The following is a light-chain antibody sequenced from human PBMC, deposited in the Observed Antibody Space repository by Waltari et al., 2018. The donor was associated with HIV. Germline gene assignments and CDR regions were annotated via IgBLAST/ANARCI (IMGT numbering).Light chain of an antibody. CDR2: DVS. V-gene: IGLV2-23*02. J-gene: IGLJ1*01. CDR3: CSYAGSGTNV. CDR1: SSDVGTYNH. Sequence: QSALTHPASVSGSPGQSITTSCTGTSSDVGTYNHVSCYQLHPGKVPKLMIYDVSKRPSGVSNRFSGSKSGDTASLTISGLQAEDEADYYCCSYAGSGTNVFGTGTKV.